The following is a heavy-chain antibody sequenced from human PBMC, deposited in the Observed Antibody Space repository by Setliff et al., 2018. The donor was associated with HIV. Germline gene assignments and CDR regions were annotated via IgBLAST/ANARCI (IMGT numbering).Heavy chain of an antibody. CDR2: IYYSGST. CDR1: GGSISSGSYY. J-gene: IGHJ4*02. D-gene: IGHD3-10*01. Sequence: SETLSLTCTVSGGSISSGSYYWGWIRQPPGKGLEWIGSIYYSGSTYYNPSLKSRVTISIDTSKNQFSLSLSSVTAADTAVYYCARVGSGSRNFDYWGQGTLVTVSS. CDR3: ARVGSGSRNFDY. V-gene: IGHV4-39*07.